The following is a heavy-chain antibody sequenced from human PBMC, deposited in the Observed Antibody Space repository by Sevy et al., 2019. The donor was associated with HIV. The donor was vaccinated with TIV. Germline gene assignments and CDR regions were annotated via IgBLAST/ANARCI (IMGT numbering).Heavy chain of an antibody. CDR3: ARREGGVGATGSWFDP. J-gene: IGHJ5*02. Sequence: SETLSLTCTVSGGSINSNYWSWIRQPPGKGLEWIGYIYYSGSTNYNPNYNPSLKSRVTISLDTSKNQFSLKLSSVTAADTAVYYCARREGGVGATGSWFDPWGQGTLVTVSS. D-gene: IGHD1-26*01. CDR1: GGSINSNY. CDR2: IYYSGSTNYNP. V-gene: IGHV4-59*12.